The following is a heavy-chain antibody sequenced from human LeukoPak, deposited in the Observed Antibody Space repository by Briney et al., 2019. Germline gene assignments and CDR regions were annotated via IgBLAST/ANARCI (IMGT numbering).Heavy chain of an antibody. CDR1: GFYFADYA. V-gene: IGHV3-9*01. Sequence: PGGSLRLSCVGSGFYFADYAMHWVRQAPGKGLEWVSGTNWDTNNVGYADSVKGRFTISRDNAKNSLYLQMNSLRAEDTAQYFCAKDWGYCGGGNCLLDYYGLEVWGQGTTVTVSS. D-gene: IGHD2-15*01. CDR3: AKDWGYCGGGNCLLDYYGLEV. CDR2: TNWDTNNV. J-gene: IGHJ6*02.